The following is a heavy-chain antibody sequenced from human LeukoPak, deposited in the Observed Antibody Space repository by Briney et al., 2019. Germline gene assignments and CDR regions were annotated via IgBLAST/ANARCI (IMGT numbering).Heavy chain of an antibody. CDR3: AKDLQQWLSLIDY. V-gene: IGHV3-23*01. J-gene: IGHJ4*02. CDR2: ISGSGGST. Sequence: GSLRLSCAASGFTFSSYAMSWVRQAPGKGLEWVSAISGSGGSTYYADSVKGRFTISRDNSKNTLYLQMNSLRAEDTAIYYCAKDLQQWLSLIDYWGQGTLVTVSS. D-gene: IGHD6-19*01. CDR1: GFTFSSYA.